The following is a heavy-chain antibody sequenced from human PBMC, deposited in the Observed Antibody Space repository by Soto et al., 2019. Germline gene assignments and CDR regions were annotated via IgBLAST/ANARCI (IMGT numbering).Heavy chain of an antibody. D-gene: IGHD2-15*01. CDR2: ISAYNGNT. V-gene: IGHV1-18*01. CDR1: GYTFTSYG. J-gene: IGHJ4*02. Sequence: GASVKVSCKASGYTFTSYGISWVRQAPGQGLEWMGWISAYNGNTNYAQKLQGRVTMTADESTSTAYMELSSLRSEDTAVYYCARDDLAYCSGGSCYSYKHQFDYWGQGTLVTVSS. CDR3: ARDDLAYCSGGSCYSYKHQFDY.